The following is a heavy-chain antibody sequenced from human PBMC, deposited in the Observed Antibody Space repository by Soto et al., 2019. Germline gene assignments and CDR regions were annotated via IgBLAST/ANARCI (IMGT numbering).Heavy chain of an antibody. D-gene: IGHD4-17*01. CDR1: GGTFSSCT. CDR3: ARIDDYGDYVDY. CDR2: IIPILGIA. V-gene: IGHV1-69*02. Sequence: ASVKVSCKASGGTFSSCTIIWVRQAPGQGLEWMGRIIPILGIANYAQKFQGRVTITADKSTSTAYMELSSLRSEDTAVYYCARIDDYGDYVDYWGQGTLVTVSS. J-gene: IGHJ4*02.